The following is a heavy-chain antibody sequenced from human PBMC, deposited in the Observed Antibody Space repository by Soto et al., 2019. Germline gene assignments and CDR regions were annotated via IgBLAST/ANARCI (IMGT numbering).Heavy chain of an antibody. Sequence: GGSLRLSCAASGFTVSSDYMSWVRQAPGKGLEWVSVIYSGGSTYYADSVKGRFTISRDNSKNTLYLQMNSLRAEDTAVYYCARSYDSSGYYQYYYYYYGMEVWGQGTTVTVSS. V-gene: IGHV3-53*01. D-gene: IGHD3-22*01. J-gene: IGHJ6*02. CDR3: ARSYDSSGYYQYYYYYYGMEV. CDR1: GFTVSSDY. CDR2: IYSGGST.